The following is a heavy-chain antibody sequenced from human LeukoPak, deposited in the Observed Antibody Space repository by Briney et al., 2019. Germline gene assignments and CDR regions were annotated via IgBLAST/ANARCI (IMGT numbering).Heavy chain of an antibody. Sequence: GGSLRLSCVVSGLTSSDHYIDWARQAPGKGLEWVGRMRNKANSYTTEYAASVKGRFTMSRDDSKNSVYLQMNSLKTEDTAVYYCGRESGGSPFDKWGQGTRVTVSS. CDR3: GRESGGSPFDK. V-gene: IGHV3-72*01. CDR2: MRNKANSYTT. D-gene: IGHD3-10*01. CDR1: GLTSSDHY. J-gene: IGHJ4*02.